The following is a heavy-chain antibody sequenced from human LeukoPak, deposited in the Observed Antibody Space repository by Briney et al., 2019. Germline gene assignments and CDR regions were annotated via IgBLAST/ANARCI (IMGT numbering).Heavy chain of an antibody. CDR3: AREVEWELPDY. V-gene: IGHV3-48*03. CDR1: GFTFSSYE. D-gene: IGHD1-26*01. Sequence: GRSLRLSCAASGFTFSSYEMNWVRQAPGKGLEWVSYITADGTNTYDADSVRGRFTISRDNAKNSLYLQMNSLRVDDTAIYYCAREVEWELPDYWGQGTLVTVSS. J-gene: IGHJ4*02. CDR2: ITADGTNT.